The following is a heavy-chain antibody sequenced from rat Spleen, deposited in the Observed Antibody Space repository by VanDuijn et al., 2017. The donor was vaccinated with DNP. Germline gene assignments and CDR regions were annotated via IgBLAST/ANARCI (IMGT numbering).Heavy chain of an antibody. CDR2: ISYSGRS. V-gene: IGHV3-1*01. J-gene: IGHJ2*01. CDR3: ARANILRSFDY. D-gene: IGHD1-6*01. CDR1: GFSITSNY. Sequence: EVQLQESGPGLVKPSQSLSLTCSVTGFSITSNYWAWIRKLPGNRMEWIGHISYSGRSTYNPSLKSRISIIRDTSKKQFFLQLNSVSTEDTATYYCARANILRSFDYWGQGVMVTVSS.